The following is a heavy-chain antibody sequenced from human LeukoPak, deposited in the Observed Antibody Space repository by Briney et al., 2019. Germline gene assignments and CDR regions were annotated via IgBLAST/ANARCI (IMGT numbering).Heavy chain of an antibody. CDR2: ISGSGGST. V-gene: IGHV3-23*01. J-gene: IGHJ4*02. CDR1: GFTFSSYA. D-gene: IGHD3-9*01. Sequence: GGSLRLSCAASGFTFSSYAMSWVRQAPGKGLEWVSAISGSGGSTYYADSVKGRFTISRDNSKNTLYLQMNSLRAEDTAVYYCAKDVSRILTGARNYFDSWGQGTLVTVSS. CDR3: AKDVSRILTGARNYFDS.